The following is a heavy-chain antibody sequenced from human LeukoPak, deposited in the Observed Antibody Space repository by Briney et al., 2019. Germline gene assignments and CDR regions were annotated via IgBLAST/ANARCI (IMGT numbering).Heavy chain of an antibody. CDR2: IIPIFGTA. CDR1: GGTFSSYA. Sequence: SVKVSCKASGGTFSSYAISWVRQAPGQGLEWMGGIIPIFGTANYAQKFQGRVTITADESTSTAYMELSSLRSEDTAVYYCARDSQPIVLMVYVYYYMDVWGKGTTVTVSS. J-gene: IGHJ6*03. V-gene: IGHV1-69*01. D-gene: IGHD2-8*01. CDR3: ARDSQPIVLMVYVYYYMDV.